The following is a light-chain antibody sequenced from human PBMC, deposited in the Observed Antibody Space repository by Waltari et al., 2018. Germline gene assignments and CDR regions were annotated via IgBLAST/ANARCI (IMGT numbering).Light chain of an antibody. V-gene: IGKV3-20*01. CDR1: QSVSRS. Sequence: EIVLTQSPGTLSLSPGERATLSCRASQSVSRSLAWYQQKPGQAPSLLIYGASSSATGVPDRFSGSGSGTDFSLTISRLEPEEFAVYYCQHYVRLPVTFGQGTKVEIK. CDR2: GAS. J-gene: IGKJ1*01. CDR3: QHYVRLPVT.